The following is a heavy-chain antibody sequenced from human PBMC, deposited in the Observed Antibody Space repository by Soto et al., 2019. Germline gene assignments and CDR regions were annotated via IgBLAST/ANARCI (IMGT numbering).Heavy chain of an antibody. D-gene: IGHD6-13*01. J-gene: IGHJ4*02. CDR2: IIPILGIT. CDR1: GGTFSSYT. V-gene: IGHV1-69*02. Sequence: SVKVSCKASGGTFSSYTISWVRQAPGQGLEWMGRIIPILGITNYAQKFQGRVTITADNSKDTLYLQMNSLRGEDTALYYCARAQRGNSWHDYWGQGTLVTVSS. CDR3: ARAQRGNSWHDY.